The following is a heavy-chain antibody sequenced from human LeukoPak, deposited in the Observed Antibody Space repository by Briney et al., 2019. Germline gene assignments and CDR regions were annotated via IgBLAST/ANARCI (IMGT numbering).Heavy chain of an antibody. CDR1: GYTFTSYY. CDR2: INPSGGST. V-gene: IGHV1-46*01. J-gene: IGHJ4*02. CDR3: ARGGIVVAGHDY. D-gene: IGHD6-19*01. Sequence: ASVKVSCKASGYTFTSYYMHWVRQAPGQGLEWMGIINPSGGSTSYAQKFQGRVTMTRDTSTSTVYMELSRLRSDDTAVYYCARGGIVVAGHDYWGQGTLVTVSS.